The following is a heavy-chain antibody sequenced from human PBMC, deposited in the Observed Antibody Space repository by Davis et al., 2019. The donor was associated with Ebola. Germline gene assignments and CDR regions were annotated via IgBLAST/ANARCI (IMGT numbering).Heavy chain of an antibody. Sequence: GESLKISCKGSGYSFTSYWIGWVRQMPGKGLEWMGLFYPGYSDTRYRPSFQGQVTISADKSISTASLQWSSLKASDTAMYYCARLAATNGMDVWGKGTTVTVSS. J-gene: IGHJ6*04. D-gene: IGHD1-1*01. V-gene: IGHV5-51*01. CDR3: ARLAATNGMDV. CDR1: GYSFTSYW. CDR2: FYPGYSDT.